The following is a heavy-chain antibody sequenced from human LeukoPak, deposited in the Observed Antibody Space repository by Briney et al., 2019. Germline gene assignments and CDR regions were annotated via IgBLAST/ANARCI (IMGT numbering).Heavy chain of an antibody. CDR1: GFPFSSHA. V-gene: IGHV3-23*05. J-gene: IGHJ3*02. CDR2: IDISGGAT. Sequence: PGGSLRLSCVASGFPFSSHAMCWVRQAPGKGLEWVSSIDISGGATWYADSVRGRFTISRDNAKNSLYLHMNSLRAEDTAVYYCAKVGYSTFSAFDIWGQGTMVTVSS. D-gene: IGHD6-13*01. CDR3: AKVGYSTFSAFDI.